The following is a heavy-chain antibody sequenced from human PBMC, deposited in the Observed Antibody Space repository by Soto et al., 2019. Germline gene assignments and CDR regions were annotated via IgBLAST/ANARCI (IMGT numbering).Heavy chain of an antibody. Sequence: ASVKVSCKASGGTFSSYAISWVRQAPGQGLEWMGGIIPIFGTANYAQKFQGRVTITADESTSTAYMELSSLRSEDTAVYYCARGVTGPRDYYYYGMDVWGQGTTVTVSS. CDR1: GGTFSSYA. CDR2: IIPIFGTA. J-gene: IGHJ6*02. D-gene: IGHD2-8*02. CDR3: ARGVTGPRDYYYYGMDV. V-gene: IGHV1-69*13.